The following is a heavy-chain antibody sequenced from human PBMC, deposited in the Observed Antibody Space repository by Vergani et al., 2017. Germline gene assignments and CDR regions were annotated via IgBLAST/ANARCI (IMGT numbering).Heavy chain of an antibody. CDR1: GFAFSRYA. CDR2: LTASGSGI. D-gene: IGHD5-24*01. Sequence: EVQLLESGGRLVQPGGSLRLSCVASGFAFSRYAMSWVRQAPGKGLEGVSGLTASGSGISYADSVRGRFTISRDNSKNTLFLQMDSLRAEDTAVYYCAKRGWLQHFGAHYFDSWGQGILVTVSS. V-gene: IGHV3-23*01. CDR3: AKRGWLQHFGAHYFDS. J-gene: IGHJ4*02.